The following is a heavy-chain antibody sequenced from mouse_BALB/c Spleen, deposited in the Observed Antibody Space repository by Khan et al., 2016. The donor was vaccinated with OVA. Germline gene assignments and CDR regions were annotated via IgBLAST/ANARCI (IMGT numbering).Heavy chain of an antibody. D-gene: IGHD2-2*01. CDR1: GYSFTSYY. V-gene: IGHV1S135*01. CDR3: ARHVYGAWFAY. CDR2: IDPFNGGT. J-gene: IGHJ3*01. Sequence: VQLQQSGPELMKPGASVKISCKASGYSFTSYYIHWVKQSHGKSLEWIGYIDPFNGGTSYNQKFKGKATLTVDKSSSTAYMHLSSLTSEDSAVYYCARHVYGAWFAYWGQGTLVTVSA.